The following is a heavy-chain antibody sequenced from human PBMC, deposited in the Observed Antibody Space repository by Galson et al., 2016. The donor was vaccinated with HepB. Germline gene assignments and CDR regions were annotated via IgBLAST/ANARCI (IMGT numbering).Heavy chain of an antibody. CDR2: ISQNGTNE. CDR1: GFTFSSYP. Sequence: SLRLSCAASGFTFSSYPMHWFRKAQGKGLELEAVISQNGTNESYEDAVKGRFTISRDNSRNTLYLQMSSLRAEETAVYFCLRDLAHNWGQGTLVTVSS. V-gene: IGHV3-30*04. J-gene: IGHJ4*02. CDR3: LRDLAHN.